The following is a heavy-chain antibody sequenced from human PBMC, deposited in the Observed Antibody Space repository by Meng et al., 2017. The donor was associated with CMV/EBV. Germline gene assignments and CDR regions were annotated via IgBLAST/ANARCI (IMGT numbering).Heavy chain of an antibody. D-gene: IGHD1-1*01. Sequence: ASVKVSCKASGYTFTGYYMHWVRQAPGKGLEWMGWINPNSGGTNYEQKFQGRVTMTRDTSISTAYMELSRLRSDDTAVYYCARAPYNWNDVISNWFDPWGQGTLVTVSS. J-gene: IGHJ5*02. CDR1: GYTFTGYY. CDR2: INPNSGGT. CDR3: ARAPYNWNDVISNWFDP. V-gene: IGHV1-2*02.